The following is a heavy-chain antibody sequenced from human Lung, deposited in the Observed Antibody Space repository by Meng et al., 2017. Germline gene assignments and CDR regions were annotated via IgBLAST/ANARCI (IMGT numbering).Heavy chain of an antibody. V-gene: IGHV3-23*01. CDR3: ANYRWGLHCFDS. CDR2: ITTGGTGT. Sequence: GESLKISCAASGFTFNNYAMTWVRQVPGKGLEWVSGITTGGTGTYYADSVKGRFTISRDNSKNTLYLEMNSLRDEDTAIYYCANYRWGLHCFDSWGQGTLVTVSS. CDR1: GFTFNNYA. J-gene: IGHJ5*01. D-gene: IGHD2-8*02.